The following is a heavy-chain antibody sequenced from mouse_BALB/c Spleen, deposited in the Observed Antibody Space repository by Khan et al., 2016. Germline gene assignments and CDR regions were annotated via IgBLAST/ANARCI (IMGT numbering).Heavy chain of an antibody. J-gene: IGHJ3*01. CDR3: ASSGTGGVAY. CDR1: GYSITSDYA. D-gene: IGHD4-1*01. Sequence: EVQLVESGPGLVKPSQSLSLTCTVTGYSITSDYAWNWIRQFPGNKLEWMGYISYSGSTSYNPSLKSRISITRDTSKNPFFLPLNSLTTEAPATYYCASSGTGGVAYWRQGTLVTGSA. CDR2: ISYSGST. V-gene: IGHV3-2*02.